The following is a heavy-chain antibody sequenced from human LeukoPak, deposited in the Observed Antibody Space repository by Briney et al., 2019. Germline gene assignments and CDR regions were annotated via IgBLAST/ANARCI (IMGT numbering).Heavy chain of an antibody. J-gene: IGHJ6*03. CDR1: GYTFTSYD. D-gene: IGHD3-9*01. CDR3: ARDWDQLIRAKGGPPRYFYFMDV. CDR2: IDPESGGT. Sequence: ASVKVSCKASGYTFTSYDINWVRQATGQGPEWMGWIDPESGGTNYAHSFQGRVTITRDTFISTVYMELSSLRSDDTAVYYCARDWDQLIRAKGGPPRYFYFMDVWGKGTSVIVSS. V-gene: IGHV1-2*07.